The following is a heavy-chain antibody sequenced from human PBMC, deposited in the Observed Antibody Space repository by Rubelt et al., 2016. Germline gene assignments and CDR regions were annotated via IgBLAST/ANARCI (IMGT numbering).Heavy chain of an antibody. V-gene: IGHV4-39*07. CDR2: IYYSGST. J-gene: IGHJ4*02. D-gene: IGHD3-10*01. Sequence: GKGLEWIGSIYYSGSTYYNPSLKSRVTISVDTSKNQFSLKLSSVTAADTAVYYCARHVPGRGPIDYWGQGTLVTVSS. CDR3: ARHVPGRGPIDY.